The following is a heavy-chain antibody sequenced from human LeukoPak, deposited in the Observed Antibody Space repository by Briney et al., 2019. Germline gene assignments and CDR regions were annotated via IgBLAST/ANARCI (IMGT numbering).Heavy chain of an antibody. J-gene: IGHJ4*02. Sequence: EPSETLSLTCTVSGGSISSSDYYWSWIRRPPGKGLEWVSGSSGSTGNTYYADSVKGRFTISRDNSKNTLYLQMNSLRGEDTAIYYCAKRGSKAFHFFDYWAQGTLVTVSS. V-gene: IGHV3-23*01. D-gene: IGHD3-3*02. CDR2: SSGSTGNT. CDR1: GGSISSSDYY. CDR3: AKRGSKAFHFFDY.